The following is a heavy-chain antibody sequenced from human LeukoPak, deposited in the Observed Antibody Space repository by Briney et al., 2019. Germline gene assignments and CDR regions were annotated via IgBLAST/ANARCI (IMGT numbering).Heavy chain of an antibody. CDR3: TRIVDYGDYEDYYYYMDV. CDR2: IRSKAYGGTT. J-gene: IGHJ6*03. V-gene: IGHV3-49*03. CDR1: GFTFSDYY. D-gene: IGHD4-17*01. Sequence: GGSLRLSCAASGFTFSDYYMSWIRQAPGKGLEWVGFIRSKAYGGTTEYAASVKGRFTISRDDSKSIAYLQMNSLKTEDTAVYYCTRIVDYGDYEDYYYYMDVWGKGTTVTVSS.